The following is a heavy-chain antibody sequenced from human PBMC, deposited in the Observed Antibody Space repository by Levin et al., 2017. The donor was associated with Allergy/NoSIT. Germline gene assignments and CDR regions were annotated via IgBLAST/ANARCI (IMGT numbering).Heavy chain of an antibody. D-gene: IGHD6-19*01. J-gene: IGHJ3*01. Sequence: SETLSLTCAVSGYSISSGNYWAWLRQSPRKGLEWIGSIYYSGSTTYNPSLKSRVTISVDTSKNQFSLKMSSVTAVDTAVYYCARNRTTELIAVADNYDAFDLWGQGTMVTVSS. CDR1: GYSISSGNY. V-gene: IGHV4-38-2*01. CDR2: IYYSGST. CDR3: ARNRTTELIAVADNYDAFDL.